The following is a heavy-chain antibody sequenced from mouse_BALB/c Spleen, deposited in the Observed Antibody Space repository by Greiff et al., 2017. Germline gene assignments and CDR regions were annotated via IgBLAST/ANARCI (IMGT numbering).Heavy chain of an antibody. V-gene: IGHV1S56*01. D-gene: IGHD2-4*01. CDR3: ASPTMITTGYAMDY. CDR1: GYTFTSYY. J-gene: IGHJ4*01. Sequence: QVQLQQSGPELVKPGASVRISCKASGYTFTSYYIHWVKQRPGQGLEWIGWIYPGNVNTKYNEKFKGKATLTADKSSSTAYMQLSSLTSEDSAVYFCASPTMITTGYAMDYWGQGTSVTVSS. CDR2: IYPGNVNT.